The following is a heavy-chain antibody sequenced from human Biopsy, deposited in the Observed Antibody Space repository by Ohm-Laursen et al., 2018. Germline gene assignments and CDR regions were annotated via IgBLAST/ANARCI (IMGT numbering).Heavy chain of an antibody. D-gene: IGHD3/OR15-3a*01. CDR1: GYTFTPYY. CDR2: INPNSDDT. J-gene: IGHJ6*02. V-gene: IGHV1-2*02. Sequence: ASVKVSCKASGYTFTPYYIHWMRQAPGQGLEWMGWINPNSDDTNYAQKFQGRVTTTTDTSINAAYMELSRLRSDDTAVYYCARDQMIFGGGDGLAVWGQGTTVVVSS. CDR3: ARDQMIFGGGDGLAV.